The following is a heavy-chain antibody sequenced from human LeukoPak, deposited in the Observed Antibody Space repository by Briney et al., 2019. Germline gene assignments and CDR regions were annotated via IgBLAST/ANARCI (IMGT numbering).Heavy chain of an antibody. Sequence: QSGGSLRLSCPASGFTFGDHALSWFRQAPGKGLEWVGFIRSKAYGGTTEYAASVKGRFTISRDDSKSIAYLQMNSLKTEDTAVYYCTREGHDILTGYYMTIDYWGQGTLVTVSS. CDR3: TREGHDILTGYYMTIDY. CDR1: GFTFGDHA. J-gene: IGHJ4*02. V-gene: IGHV3-49*03. CDR2: IRSKAYGGTT. D-gene: IGHD3-9*01.